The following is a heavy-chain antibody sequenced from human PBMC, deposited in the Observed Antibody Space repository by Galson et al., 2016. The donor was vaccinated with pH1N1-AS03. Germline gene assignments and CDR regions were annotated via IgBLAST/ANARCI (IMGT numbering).Heavy chain of an antibody. CDR3: TRDLNWALFDY. CDR1: GLTFSSYL. Sequence: SLRLSCAASGLTFSSYLMHWVRQAPGKGLVWVSRIDSDGRITTYAGSVQGRFTISRDNAKNTLYLQMNSLRDEDTAMYYCTRDLNWALFDYWGQGALVTVSS. D-gene: IGHD3-16*01. V-gene: IGHV3-74*01. CDR2: IDSDGRIT. J-gene: IGHJ4*02.